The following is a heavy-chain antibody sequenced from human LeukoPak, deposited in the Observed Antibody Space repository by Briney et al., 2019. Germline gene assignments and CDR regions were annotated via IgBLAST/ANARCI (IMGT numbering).Heavy chain of an antibody. CDR3: ARDWSSSSYYSDY. Sequence: PGGSLRLSCAASGFTFDDYAMHWVRQAPGKGLEWVAGISWNSGSIGYVDSVKGRFTISRDNAKNSLYLQMNSLRAEDTAVYYCARDWSSSSYYSDYWGQGTLVTVSS. V-gene: IGHV3-9*01. D-gene: IGHD6-6*01. CDR2: ISWNSGSI. CDR1: GFTFDDYA. J-gene: IGHJ4*02.